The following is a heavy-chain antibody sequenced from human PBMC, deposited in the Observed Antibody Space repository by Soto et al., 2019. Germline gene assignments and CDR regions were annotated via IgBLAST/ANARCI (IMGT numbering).Heavy chain of an antibody. CDR2: INAGNGNT. CDR1: GYTFTSYS. D-gene: IGHD3-22*01. Sequence: ASVKVSWKASGYTFTSYSMHWVLQAPGQRLEWMGWINAGNGNTKYSQKFQGRVTITRDTSASTAYMELSSLRSEDTAVYYCARDGHDSSGPYIDYWGQGTLVTVSS. J-gene: IGHJ4*02. V-gene: IGHV1-3*01. CDR3: ARDGHDSSGPYIDY.